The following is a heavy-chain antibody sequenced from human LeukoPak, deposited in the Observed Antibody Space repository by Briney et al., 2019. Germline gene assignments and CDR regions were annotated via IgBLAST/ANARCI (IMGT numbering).Heavy chain of an antibody. CDR3: ARDYYDSSGYYYFDY. J-gene: IGHJ4*02. Sequence: GGSLRLSCAASGFTFSDYYMSWIRQAPGKGLEWVSYISSSGSTIYYADSVKGRFTISRDNGKNSLYLQMNSLRAEDTAVYYCARDYYDSSGYYYFDYWGQGTLVTVSS. V-gene: IGHV3-11*01. CDR1: GFTFSDYY. D-gene: IGHD3-22*01. CDR2: ISSSGSTI.